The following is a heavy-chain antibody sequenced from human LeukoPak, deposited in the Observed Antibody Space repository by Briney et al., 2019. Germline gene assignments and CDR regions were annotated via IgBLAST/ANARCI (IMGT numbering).Heavy chain of an antibody. J-gene: IGHJ3*02. D-gene: IGHD2-2*01. Sequence: PSETLSHTCAVYGGSFSGYYWSWIRQPPGKGLEWIGEINHSGSTNYNPSLKSRVTISVDTSKNQFSLKLSSVTAADTAVYYCASRPSLVVPAADDAFDIWGQGTMVTVSS. V-gene: IGHV4-34*01. CDR2: INHSGST. CDR1: GGSFSGYY. CDR3: ASRPSLVVPAADDAFDI.